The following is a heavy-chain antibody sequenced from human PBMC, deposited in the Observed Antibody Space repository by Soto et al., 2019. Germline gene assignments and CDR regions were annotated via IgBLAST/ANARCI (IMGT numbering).Heavy chain of an antibody. CDR3: AWDMGGRDF. CDR2: IRYSDDNT. Sequence: EVQLLESGGDLVQPGGSLRLSCAASGLFFNTYAMYWVRQAPGKGLEWVAAIRYSDDNTYYADSVKGRFTISSDNSKNTLYLPMNSLRPEDTAVYYCAWDMGGRDFWGQGMLVAVSS. V-gene: IGHV3-23*01. D-gene: IGHD2-15*01. CDR1: GLFFNTYA. J-gene: IGHJ4*02.